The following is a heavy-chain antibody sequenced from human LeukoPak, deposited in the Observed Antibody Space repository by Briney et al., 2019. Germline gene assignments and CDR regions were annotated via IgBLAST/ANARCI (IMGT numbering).Heavy chain of an antibody. J-gene: IGHJ4*02. Sequence: PSETLSLTCTVSGGSISSSSYYWGWIRQPPGKGLEWIGSIYYSGSTYYNPSLKSRVTISVDTSKNQFSLKLSSVTAADTGVYYCARGPPLGDYGLIYWGYWGQGTLVTVSS. CDR2: IYYSGST. CDR3: ARGPPLGDYGLIYWGY. D-gene: IGHD4-17*01. V-gene: IGHV4-39*07. CDR1: GGSISSSSYY.